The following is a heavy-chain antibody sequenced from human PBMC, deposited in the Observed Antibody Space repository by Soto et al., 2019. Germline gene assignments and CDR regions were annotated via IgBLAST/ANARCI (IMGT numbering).Heavy chain of an antibody. J-gene: IGHJ1*01. Sequence: GXSXKASFKASGYTXIDYDIDWVRQAAGQGLEWMGWMNPNTGNTAYAQKFKGRLTLTRDTSISTAYMDLSSLTSEDTAVYFCARGLSSYYDHWAPGTRVTSPQ. CDR3: ARGLSSYYDH. CDR2: MNPNTGNT. V-gene: IGHV1-8*01. D-gene: IGHD3-10*01. CDR1: GYTXIDYD.